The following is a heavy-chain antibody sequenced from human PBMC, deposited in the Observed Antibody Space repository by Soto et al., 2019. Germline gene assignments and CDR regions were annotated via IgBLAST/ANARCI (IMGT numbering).Heavy chain of an antibody. J-gene: IGHJ3*02. CDR1: GGSISSYY. CDR3: ARGHSSGWIDAFDI. D-gene: IGHD6-19*01. Sequence: PSQTLSLTCTVSGGSISSYYWSWIRQPPGKGLEWIGYIYYSGSTNYNPSLKSRVTISVDTSKNQFSLKLGSVTAADTAVYYCARGHSSGWIDAFDIWGQGTMVTVSS. V-gene: IGHV4-59*01. CDR2: IYYSGST.